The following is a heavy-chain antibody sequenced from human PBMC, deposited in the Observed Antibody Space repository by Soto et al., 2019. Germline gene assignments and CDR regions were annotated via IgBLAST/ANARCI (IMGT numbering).Heavy chain of an antibody. Sequence: QVQLQQWGAGLLKPSETLSLTCAVYGGSFSGYYWSWIRQPPGKGLEWIGEINYSGRTKYNPSLRSRIATSVDTSKNQCSLRVISVTAADAAVYYCARVDDYWGQGMLVTVSS. J-gene: IGHJ4*02. CDR1: GGSFSGYY. V-gene: IGHV4-34*01. CDR3: ARVDDY. CDR2: INYSGRT.